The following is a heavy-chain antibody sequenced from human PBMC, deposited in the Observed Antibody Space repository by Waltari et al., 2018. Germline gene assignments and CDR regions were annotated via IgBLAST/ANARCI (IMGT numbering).Heavy chain of an antibody. D-gene: IGHD3-3*01. V-gene: IGHV4-39*01. Sequence: QLQLQESGPGLVKPSETLSLTCTVSGGSISSSSYYWGWIRQPPGKGLEWIGSIYYSGSTYYNPSLKSRVTISVDTSKNQFSLKLSSVTAADTAVYYCANLSYDFWSGYHPWGYWGQGTLVTVSS. CDR3: ANLSYDFWSGYHPWGY. J-gene: IGHJ4*02. CDR1: GGSISSSSYY. CDR2: IYYSGST.